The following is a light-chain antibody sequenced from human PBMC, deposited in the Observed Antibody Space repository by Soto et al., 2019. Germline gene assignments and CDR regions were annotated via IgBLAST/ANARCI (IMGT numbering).Light chain of an antibody. J-gene: IGLJ3*02. CDR3: AAWDDSLSGRV. CDR2: RNN. Sequence: QSVLTQPPSASGTPGQRVTISCSGSSSNIGSNYVYWYQQLPGTAPKLLIYRNNQRTSGVPDRFSCSKSGTSASLAISGLRSEDEADHYCAAWDDSLSGRVFGGGTKSPS. V-gene: IGLV1-47*01. CDR1: SSNIGSNY.